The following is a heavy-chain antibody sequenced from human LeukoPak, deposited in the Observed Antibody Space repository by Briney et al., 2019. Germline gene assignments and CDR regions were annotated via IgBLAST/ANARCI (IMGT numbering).Heavy chain of an antibody. D-gene: IGHD3-10*01. J-gene: IGHJ5*02. V-gene: IGHV4-39*07. CDR1: GGSISSSSYY. CDR3: ARFYYGSGSYPRPFDP. Sequence: SETLSLTCTVSGGSISSSSYYWSWIRQPPGKGLEWIGEINHSGSTNYNPSLKSRVTISVDTSKNQFSLELSSVTAADTAVYYCARFYYGSGSYPRPFDPWGQGTLVTVSS. CDR2: INHSGST.